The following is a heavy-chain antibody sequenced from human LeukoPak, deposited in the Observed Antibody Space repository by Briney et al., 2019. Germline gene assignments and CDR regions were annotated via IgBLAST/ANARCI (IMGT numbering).Heavy chain of an antibody. J-gene: IGHJ3*02. Sequence: PSETLSLTCAVSGYSISSGYYWGWIRQPPGKGLEWIGSIYHSGSTYYNPSLKSRVTISVDKSKNQFSLKLSSVTAADTAVYYCARDPIMTGYYGDAFDIWGQGTMVTVSS. D-gene: IGHD3-9*01. V-gene: IGHV4-38-2*02. CDR1: GYSISSGYY. CDR3: ARDPIMTGYYGDAFDI. CDR2: IYHSGST.